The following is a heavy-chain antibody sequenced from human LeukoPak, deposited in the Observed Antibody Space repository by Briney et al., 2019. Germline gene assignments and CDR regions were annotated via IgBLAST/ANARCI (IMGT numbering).Heavy chain of an antibody. CDR3: ARFRVYCSGGSCYQYYFDY. CDR2: IRYDGSNK. Sequence: GGSLRLSCAASGFTFSSYGMHWVRQAPGKGLEWVAFIRYDGSNKYYADSVKGRFTISRDNAKNSLYLQMNSLRAEDTAVYYCARFRVYCSGGSCYQYYFDYWGQGTLVTVSS. J-gene: IGHJ4*02. CDR1: GFTFSSYG. D-gene: IGHD2-15*01. V-gene: IGHV3-30*02.